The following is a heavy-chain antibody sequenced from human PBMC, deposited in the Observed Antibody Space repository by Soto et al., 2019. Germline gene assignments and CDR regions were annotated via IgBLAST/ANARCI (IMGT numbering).Heavy chain of an antibody. Sequence: QITLKESGPTVVKPTETLTLTCTFSGFSLTTRGVGVGWVRQSPGKAPEWLALIYWDDDKRYSTSLNRRFIITKDTSKNQVVLTMANVDPADTATYYCAHRVLRTVFGLVTTTAIYFDFWGPGTPVVVSS. D-gene: IGHD3-3*01. CDR3: AHRVLRTVFGLVTTTAIYFDF. V-gene: IGHV2-5*02. CDR2: IYWDDDK. J-gene: IGHJ4*02. CDR1: GFSLTTRGVG.